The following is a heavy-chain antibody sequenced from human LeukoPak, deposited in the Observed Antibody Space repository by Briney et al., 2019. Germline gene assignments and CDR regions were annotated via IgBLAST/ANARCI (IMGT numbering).Heavy chain of an antibody. J-gene: IGHJ4*02. CDR2: IYYSGST. D-gene: IGHD6-13*01. Sequence: SQTLSLTCTVSGGSISSGDYYWSWIRQPPGKGLEWIGYIYYSGSTYYNPSLKSRVTISVDTSKNQFSLKLSSVTAADTAVYYCARENSSKGFAYFDYWGQGTLVTVSS. CDR1: GGSISSGDYY. CDR3: ARENSSKGFAYFDY. V-gene: IGHV4-30-4*08.